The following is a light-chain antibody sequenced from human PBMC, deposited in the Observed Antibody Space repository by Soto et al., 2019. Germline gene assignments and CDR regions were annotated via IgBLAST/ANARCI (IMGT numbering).Light chain of an antibody. J-gene: IGLJ1*01. V-gene: IGLV2-14*01. CDR3: SSYTSSSTPLYV. CDR1: SSDVGGYNY. Sequence: QRVLNQPASVSGSHGQSLTISCTGTSSDVGGYNYVSWYQQHPGKAPKLMIYDVSNRPSGVSNRFSGSKSGNTASLTISGLQVEDEADYYCSSYTSSSTPLYVLGTGTKVTVL. CDR2: DVS.